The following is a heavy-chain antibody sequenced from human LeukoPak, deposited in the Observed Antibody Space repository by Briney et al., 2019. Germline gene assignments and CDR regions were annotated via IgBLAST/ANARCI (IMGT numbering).Heavy chain of an antibody. CDR1: RGSFSGYY. CDR2: INHSGST. Sequence: SETLCLTCAVYRGSFSGYYWSWIRQPPGKGLEWSGEINHSGSTNYNPSLKSRVTISVDTPKNQFSLKLSSVTAADTAVYYCARGRRITMVRGVRFDPWGQGTLVTVSS. CDR3: ARGRRITMVRGVRFDP. V-gene: IGHV4-34*01. D-gene: IGHD3-10*01. J-gene: IGHJ5*02.